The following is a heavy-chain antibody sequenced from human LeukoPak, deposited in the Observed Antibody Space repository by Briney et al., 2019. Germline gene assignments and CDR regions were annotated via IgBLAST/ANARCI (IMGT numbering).Heavy chain of an antibody. CDR1: GFTFSSYS. V-gene: IGHV3-21*04. Sequence: GGSLRLSCAASGFTFSSYSMNWVRQAPGKGLEWVSSISSSSSYIYYADSVKGRFTISRDNAKNSLYLQMNSLRAEDTALYYCAKDKNGIAAAGTYFDYWGQGTLVTVSS. J-gene: IGHJ4*02. CDR2: ISSSSSYI. CDR3: AKDKNGIAAAGTYFDY. D-gene: IGHD6-13*01.